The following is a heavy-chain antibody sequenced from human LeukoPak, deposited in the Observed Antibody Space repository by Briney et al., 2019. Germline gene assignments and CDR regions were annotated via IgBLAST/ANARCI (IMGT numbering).Heavy chain of an antibody. CDR2: MNPNSGNT. CDR3: ARVGIGYYDFWSGYPHTLDY. Sequence: ASVTLSCTASGYTFTSYDINWVRQATGQGLEWMGWMNPNSGNTGYAQKVQGRVTMTRNTSISTAYMELSSLRSEDTAVYYCARVGIGYYDFWSGYPHTLDYWGQGTLVTVSS. J-gene: IGHJ4*02. V-gene: IGHV1-8*01. D-gene: IGHD3-3*01. CDR1: GYTFTSYD.